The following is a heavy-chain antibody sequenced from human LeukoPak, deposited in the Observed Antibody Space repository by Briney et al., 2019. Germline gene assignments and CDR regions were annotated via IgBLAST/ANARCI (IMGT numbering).Heavy chain of an antibody. CDR2: ISAYNGNT. J-gene: IGHJ4*02. V-gene: IGHV1-18*01. CDR3: ARHCSGGSCYPNDFDY. D-gene: IGHD2-15*01. Sequence: ASVKVTCQACGYTFPSYGISWVRQAPGQGLEWMGWISAYNGNTNYVQKLHGRVTMTTHTSTTAADMYVRGLTSGDRAVYYCARHCSGGSCYPNDFDYWGQGTLVNVSS. CDR1: GYTFPSYG.